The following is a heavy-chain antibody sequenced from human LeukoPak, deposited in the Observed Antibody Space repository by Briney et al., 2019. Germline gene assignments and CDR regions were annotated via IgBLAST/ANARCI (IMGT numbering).Heavy chain of an antibody. J-gene: IGHJ4*02. CDR2: VSGSGGST. Sequence: PGGSLRLSCAASGFTFSSYAMSWVRQAPGKGLEWVSAVSGSGGSTYYADSVKGRFTISRDNSKNTLYLQMNSLRAEDTAVYYCAKEEKGDDYSKSLWYWGQGTLVTVSS. CDR3: AKEEKGDDYSKSLWY. CDR1: GFTFSSYA. V-gene: IGHV3-23*01. D-gene: IGHD4-11*01.